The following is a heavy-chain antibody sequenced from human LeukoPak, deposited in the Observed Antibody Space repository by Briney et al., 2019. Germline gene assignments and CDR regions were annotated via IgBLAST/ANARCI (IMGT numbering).Heavy chain of an antibody. CDR2: ISSSSSYI. J-gene: IGHJ4*02. V-gene: IGHV3-11*06. D-gene: IGHD5-18*01. CDR1: GFTFSDYY. Sequence: GGSLRLSCAASGFTFSDYYMSWIRQAPGKGLEWVSSISSSSSYIYYADSVKGRFTISRDNAKNSLYLQMNSLRAEDTAVYYCARDDVDTAMVTVDYWGQGTLVTVSS. CDR3: ARDDVDTAMVTVDY.